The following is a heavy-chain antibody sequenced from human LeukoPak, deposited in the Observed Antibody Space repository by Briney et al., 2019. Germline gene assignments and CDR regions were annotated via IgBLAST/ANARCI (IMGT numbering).Heavy chain of an antibody. D-gene: IGHD1-26*01. CDR1: GFTFSSYD. J-gene: IGHJ4*02. CDR3: AKGGARLHSYYLDY. CDR2: VRYDGSQK. Sequence: GGSLRLSCAASGFTFSSYDMYWVRQAPGKGLDWVAFVRYDGSQKNYADSVKGRFTLSRDDFKNTLYLQMNSLRVEDTAVFYCAKGGARLHSYYLDYWGQGTLVTVSS. V-gene: IGHV3-30*02.